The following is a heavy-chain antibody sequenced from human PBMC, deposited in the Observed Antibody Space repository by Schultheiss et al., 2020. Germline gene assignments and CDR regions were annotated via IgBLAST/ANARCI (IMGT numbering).Heavy chain of an antibody. V-gene: IGHV4-39*02. J-gene: IGHJ4*02. D-gene: IGHD3-22*01. CDR2: IYYSGST. CDR3: ARELSYDSSGYSFDY. CDR1: GGSISSSSYY. Sequence: SETLSLTCTVSGGSISSSSYYWSWIRQPPGKGLEWIGYIYYSGSTYYNPSLKSRVTISVDTSKNQFSLKLSSVTAADTAVYYCARELSYDSSGYSFDYWGQGTLV.